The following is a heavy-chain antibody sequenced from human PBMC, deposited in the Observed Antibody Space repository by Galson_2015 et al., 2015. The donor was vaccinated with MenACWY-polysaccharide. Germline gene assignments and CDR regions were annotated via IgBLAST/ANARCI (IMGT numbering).Heavy chain of an antibody. CDR1: GGSISSGSYY. J-gene: IGHJ4*02. Sequence: LSLTCTVSGGSISSGSYYWSWIRQPAGKGLEWIGRIYTSGGTNYNPSLKSRVTISVDTSKNQFSLRLSSVTAADTAVYYCARDVIVWGQGTLVTVSS. V-gene: IGHV4-61*02. CDR2: IYTSGGT. CDR3: ARDVIV. D-gene: IGHD2/OR15-2a*01.